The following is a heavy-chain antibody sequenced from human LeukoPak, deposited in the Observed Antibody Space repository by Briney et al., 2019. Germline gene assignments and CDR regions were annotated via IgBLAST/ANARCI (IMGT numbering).Heavy chain of an antibody. CDR2: INHSGST. Sequence: SETLSLTCAVYGGSFSGYYWSWIRQPPGKGLEWIGEINHSGSTNYNPSLKSRVTISVDTSKNQFSLKLSSVTAADTAVYYCARRVDGDYGRASAYAFDIWGQGTMVTVSS. J-gene: IGHJ3*02. CDR1: GGSFSGYY. V-gene: IGHV4-34*01. CDR3: ARRVDGDYGRASAYAFDI. D-gene: IGHD4-17*01.